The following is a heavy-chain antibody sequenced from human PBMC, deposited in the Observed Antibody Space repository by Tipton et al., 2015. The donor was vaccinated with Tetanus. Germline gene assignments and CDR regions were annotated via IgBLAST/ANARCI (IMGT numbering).Heavy chain of an antibody. J-gene: IGHJ5*02. CDR2: IYYTGST. CDR3: ARQLWGYWFGP. CDR1: GDSITSSRYY. Sequence: LRLSCTITGDSITSSRYYWGWVRQAPGKGPDWIGSIYYTGSTYHNPSLKSRVTMSEDTSKKQFSLRRNSVTATDTAVYYCARQLWGYWFGPWGQGTRVTVSS. D-gene: IGHD7-27*01. V-gene: IGHV4-39*01.